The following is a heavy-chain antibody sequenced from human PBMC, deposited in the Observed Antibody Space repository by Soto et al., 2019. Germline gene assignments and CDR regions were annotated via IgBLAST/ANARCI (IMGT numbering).Heavy chain of an antibody. CDR3: ARDAYDYTSSVDF. J-gene: IGHJ4*02. Sequence: QVQLVESGGGVVQPGRSLRLSCAASGFIFSSCGMHWVRQAPGKGLEWVALIWYDGSQKYFADSVKGRFTISRDNSKNPLYLQMDSLRAEDTAVYYCARDAYDYTSSVDFWGQGILVTVSS. V-gene: IGHV3-33*01. D-gene: IGHD4-4*01. CDR2: IWYDGSQK. CDR1: GFIFSSCG.